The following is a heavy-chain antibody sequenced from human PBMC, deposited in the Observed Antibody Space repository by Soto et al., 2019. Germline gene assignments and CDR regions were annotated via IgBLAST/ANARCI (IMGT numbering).Heavy chain of an antibody. CDR2: ISGSSSYI. D-gene: IGHD4-17*01. Sequence: EVQLVESGGGLVKPGGSLRLSCAASGFTFSRYSMNWVRQAPGKGLEWVSSISGSSSYIYYADSVKGRFTISRDHAKNSLYLQMNSLRAEDTAVYYCASSDYGDYVSFDYWGQGTLVTVSS. V-gene: IGHV3-21*01. J-gene: IGHJ4*02. CDR3: ASSDYGDYVSFDY. CDR1: GFTFSRYS.